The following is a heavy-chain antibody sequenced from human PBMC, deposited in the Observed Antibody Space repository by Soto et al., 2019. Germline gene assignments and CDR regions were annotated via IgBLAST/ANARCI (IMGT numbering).Heavy chain of an antibody. J-gene: IGHJ6*02. CDR3: ARYRNYHGMDV. V-gene: IGHV1-69*01. D-gene: IGHD1-26*01. Sequence: QVQLVQSGAEVKKPGSSVKVSCKASGGTFSSYAISWVRQAPGQGLEWMGGSIPIFGTANYAQKFQGRVTMTADESTRIAYMELSSLRSEDTAVYYCARYRNYHGMDVWGQGTTVTVSS. CDR1: GGTFSSYA. CDR2: SIPIFGTA.